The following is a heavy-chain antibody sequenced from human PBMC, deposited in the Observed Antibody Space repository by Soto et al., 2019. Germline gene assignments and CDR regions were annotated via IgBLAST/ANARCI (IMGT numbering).Heavy chain of an antibody. CDR1: GFSLRPIGVG. D-gene: IGHD3-10*01. CDR3: AHTFHYGSGNYPTYYFDY. CDR2: IYWDDDK. V-gene: IGHV2-5*02. J-gene: IGHJ4*02. Sequence: QITLKESGPTLVKPTQTLTLTCTFSGFSLRPIGVGVGWIRQPPGKALEWLALIYWDDDKRYSPSLKGRLTITKDTSKNQVVLTMTNMDPVDTATYYCAHTFHYGSGNYPTYYFDYWGQGTLVTASS.